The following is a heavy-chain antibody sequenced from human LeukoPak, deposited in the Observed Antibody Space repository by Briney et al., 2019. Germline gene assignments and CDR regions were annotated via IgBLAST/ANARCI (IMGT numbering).Heavy chain of an antibody. Sequence: PSETLSLTCTVSGGSVSSGSYYWSWIRQPPGKGLEWIGYIYYSGSTNYNPSLKSRVTISVDTSKNQFSLKLSSVTAADTAVYYCARRYSSSWYSYFDYWGQGTLVTVSS. D-gene: IGHD6-13*01. V-gene: IGHV4-61*01. CDR1: GGSVSSGSYY. CDR2: IYYSGST. CDR3: ARRYSSSWYSYFDY. J-gene: IGHJ4*02.